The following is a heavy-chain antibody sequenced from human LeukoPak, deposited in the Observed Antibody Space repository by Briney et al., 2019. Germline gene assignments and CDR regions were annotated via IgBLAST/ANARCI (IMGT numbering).Heavy chain of an antibody. V-gene: IGHV3-23*01. D-gene: IGHD3-10*01. CDR3: AKSSKVRSGDYYYYYYMDV. CDR2: ISGSGGTT. CDR1: GFTFSSYA. Sequence: GGSLRLSCATSGFTFSSYAMNWVRQAPGKGLEWVSGISGSGGTTYYADSAKGRFSISRDNSDNPLLLQMNSLRAEDTALYYCAKSSKVRSGDYYYYYYMDVWGKGTTVTVSS. J-gene: IGHJ6*03.